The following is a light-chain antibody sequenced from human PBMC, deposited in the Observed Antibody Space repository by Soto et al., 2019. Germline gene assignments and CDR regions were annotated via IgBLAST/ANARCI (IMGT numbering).Light chain of an antibody. Sequence: EIVLTQSPDTLSLSPGERATLSCRASQSARSYLAWYRHNPGQAPRALIYGASSRATGIPDRFTGSGSGTDFTLSISRLEPEDLGVYYCQQYSSAPGTFGQGTRLEIK. CDR3: QQYSSAPGT. V-gene: IGKV3-20*01. CDR1: QSARSY. J-gene: IGKJ5*01. CDR2: GAS.